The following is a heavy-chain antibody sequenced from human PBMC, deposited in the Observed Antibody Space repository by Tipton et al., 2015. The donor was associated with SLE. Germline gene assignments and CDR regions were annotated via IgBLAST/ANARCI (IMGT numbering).Heavy chain of an antibody. V-gene: IGHV4-39*07. CDR1: VGSISRNNYF. Sequence: TLSLTCTVSVGSISRNNYFWGWIRQPPGKGREWIGSMYYSGSTYYNPSLKSRVTISLDTSKTQFSLRLSSVTAADTAVFYCARLARYYNDLDVWGQGTTVIVSS. J-gene: IGHJ6*02. CDR2: MYYSGST. CDR3: ARLARYYNDLDV.